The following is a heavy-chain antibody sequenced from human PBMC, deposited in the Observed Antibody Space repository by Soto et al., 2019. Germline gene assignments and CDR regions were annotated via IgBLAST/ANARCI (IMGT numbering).Heavy chain of an antibody. D-gene: IGHD6-6*01. CDR1: GFTFSSYA. J-gene: IGHJ4*02. Sequence: EVQLLESGGGLVQPGGSLRLSCAASGFTFSSYAMSWVRQAPGKGLEWVSAISGSGGSTYYADSVKGRFTICRDNSKNTLYLQMNSLRAEDTAVYYCAKAIYSSSGPSAGYWGQGTLVTVSS. V-gene: IGHV3-23*01. CDR3: AKAIYSSSGPSAGY. CDR2: ISGSGGST.